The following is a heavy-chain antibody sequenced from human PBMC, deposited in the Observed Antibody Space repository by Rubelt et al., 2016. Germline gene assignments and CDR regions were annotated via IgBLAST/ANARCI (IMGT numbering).Heavy chain of an antibody. Sequence: YDGSNKYYADSVKGRFTISRYNSKNTLYLQMNSLRAEDTAVYYCAREGYYYDSSGYREGLDYWGQGTLVTVSS. CDR2: YDGSNK. V-gene: IGHV3-30*01. CDR3: AREGYYYDSSGYREGLDY. J-gene: IGHJ4*02. D-gene: IGHD3-22*01.